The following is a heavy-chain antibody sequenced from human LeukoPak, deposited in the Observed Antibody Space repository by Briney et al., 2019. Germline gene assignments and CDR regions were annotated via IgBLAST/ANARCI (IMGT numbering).Heavy chain of an antibody. CDR3: ARETSGIVGATWRKAWGY. D-gene: IGHD1-26*01. CDR1: GGSISTYY. J-gene: IGHJ4*02. V-gene: IGHV4-59*01. CDR2: ISYTGST. Sequence: SSETLSLTCTVSGGSISTYYWSWIRQPPGKGLEWIGLISYTGSTNYNPSLKGRVTISLDTPKNQFSLKLSSVTAAYTAVYYCARETSGIVGATWRKAWGYWGQGTLVAVSS.